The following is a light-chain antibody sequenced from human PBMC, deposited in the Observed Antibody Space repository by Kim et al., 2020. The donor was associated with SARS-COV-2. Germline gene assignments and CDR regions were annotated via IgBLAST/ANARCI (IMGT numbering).Light chain of an antibody. CDR1: QSLGARVGNAY. CDR2: TIY. Sequence: AAISGRISQSLGARVGNAYLNWYHKRPGQSPRRLIHTIYNRDSGVPDRFSASGSGTDFTLKISRVEAEDVGVYYCMQATHWPPITFGQGTRLEIK. CDR3: MQATHWPPIT. J-gene: IGKJ5*01. V-gene: IGKV2-30*01.